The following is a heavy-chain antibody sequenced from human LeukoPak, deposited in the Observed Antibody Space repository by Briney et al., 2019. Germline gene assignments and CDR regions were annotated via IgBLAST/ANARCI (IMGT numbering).Heavy chain of an antibody. Sequence: SVKVSCKASGGTFSSYAISWVRQAPGQGLEWMGGIIPIFGTANYAQKFQGRVTITTDESTSTAYMELSSLRSEDTAVYYCARTNSSWYLDRFDPWGQGTLVTVSS. J-gene: IGHJ5*02. V-gene: IGHV1-69*05. CDR3: ARTNSSWYLDRFDP. D-gene: IGHD6-13*01. CDR1: GGTFSSYA. CDR2: IIPIFGTA.